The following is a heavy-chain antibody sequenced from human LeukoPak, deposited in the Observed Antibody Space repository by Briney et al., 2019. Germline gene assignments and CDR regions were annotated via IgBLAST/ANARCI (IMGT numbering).Heavy chain of an antibody. V-gene: IGHV3-74*01. Sequence: SGGSLRLSCAASGFTFSSYWMHWVRQAPGKGLVWVSRINSDGSSTSYADSVKGRLTISRDNAKNTLYLQMNSLRAEDTAVYYCAREGRRQMATTFDYWGQGTLVTVSS. J-gene: IGHJ4*02. D-gene: IGHD5-24*01. CDR3: AREGRRQMATTFDY. CDR2: INSDGSST. CDR1: GFTFSSYW.